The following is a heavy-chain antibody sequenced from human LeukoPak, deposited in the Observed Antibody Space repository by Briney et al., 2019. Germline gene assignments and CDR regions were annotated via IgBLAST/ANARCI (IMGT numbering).Heavy chain of an antibody. V-gene: IGHV1-18*01. CDR2: ISAYNGNT. Sequence: GASVKVSCKASGYTLTSYGISWVRQAPGQGLEWMGWISAYNGNTNYAQKLQGRVTMTTDTSTSTAYMELRSLRSDDTAVYYCARDGVGYCSSTSCYLGYWGQGTLVTVSS. CDR1: GYTLTSYG. CDR3: ARDGVGYCSSTSCYLGY. D-gene: IGHD2-2*01. J-gene: IGHJ4*02.